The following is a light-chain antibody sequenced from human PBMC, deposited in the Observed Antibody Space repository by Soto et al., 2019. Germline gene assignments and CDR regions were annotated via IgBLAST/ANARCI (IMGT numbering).Light chain of an antibody. CDR3: CSYAGSYTWV. V-gene: IGLV2-11*01. CDR1: SSDVGAYNY. CDR2: VVR. Sequence: QSVLTQPRSVSGSPGQSVTISCTGTSSDVGAYNYVSWYQQHPGKAPKLIVFVVRERPSGVPDRFSGSKFGNTASLTISGLQAEDEAEYFCCSYAGSYTWVFGGGTKLTVL. J-gene: IGLJ3*02.